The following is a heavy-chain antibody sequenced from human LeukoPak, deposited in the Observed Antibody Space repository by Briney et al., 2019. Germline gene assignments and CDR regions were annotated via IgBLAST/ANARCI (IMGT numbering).Heavy chain of an antibody. V-gene: IGHV3-23*01. CDR2: ISGSGGST. J-gene: IGHJ6*02. Sequence: GGSLGLSCAASGFTFSSYAMSWVRQAPGKGLEWVSAISGSGGSTYYADSVKGRFTISRDNSKNTLYLQMNSLRAEDTAVYYCAKREQLVRGYYYGMDVWGQGTTVTVSS. CDR3: AKREQLVRGYYYGMDV. D-gene: IGHD6-6*01. CDR1: GFTFSSYA.